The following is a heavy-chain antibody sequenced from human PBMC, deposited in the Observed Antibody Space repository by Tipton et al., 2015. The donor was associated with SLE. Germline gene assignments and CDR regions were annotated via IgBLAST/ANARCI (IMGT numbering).Heavy chain of an antibody. Sequence: TLSLTCTVSGGSISSYYWNWIRQTPGKGLEWIGYIYDSGSTNYNPSLKSRVTISVDTSKNQFSLKLNSVTAADTAVYYCARLPLWANWFDPWGQGTLVIVSS. D-gene: IGHD5-18*01. CDR3: ARLPLWANWFDP. CDR2: IYDSGST. CDR1: GGSISSYY. V-gene: IGHV4-59*01. J-gene: IGHJ5*02.